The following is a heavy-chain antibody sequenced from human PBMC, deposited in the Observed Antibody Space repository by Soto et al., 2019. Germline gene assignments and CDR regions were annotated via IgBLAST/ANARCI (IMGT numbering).Heavy chain of an antibody. Sequence: EAQLVESGGDLVKPGGSLRLSCAASTFVFKDAWMSWIRQAPGKGLEWVGRIRTRAEGGTTDYAAPVKGRFTISRDDSKVTLYIPMNCLRTEDTATYYCPAGLGRTDDDIWSQATLVTVSS. CDR3: PAGLGRTDDDI. CDR1: TFVFKDAW. V-gene: IGHV3-15*01. CDR2: IRTRAEGGTT. J-gene: IGHJ4*02. D-gene: IGHD1-1*01.